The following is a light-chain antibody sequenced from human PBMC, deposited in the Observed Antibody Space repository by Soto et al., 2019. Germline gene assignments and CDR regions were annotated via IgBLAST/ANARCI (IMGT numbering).Light chain of an antibody. CDR1: SSDVGGYNY. CDR3: SSYAGSKTL. CDR2: EVS. Sequence: QSVLTQPPSASGSPGQSVTISCTGTSSDVGGYNYVSWYQQHPGKAPKLMIHEVSKRPSGVPDRFAGSKSGNTASLTVSGLQAEDESDYYCSSYAGSKTLFGGGTKLTVL. V-gene: IGLV2-8*01. J-gene: IGLJ2*01.